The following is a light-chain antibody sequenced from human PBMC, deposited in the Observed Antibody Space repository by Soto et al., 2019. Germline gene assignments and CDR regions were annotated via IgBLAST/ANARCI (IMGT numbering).Light chain of an antibody. J-gene: IGKJ1*01. CDR2: SAT. V-gene: IGKV1-6*01. CDR3: LQDHDYPRT. CDR1: QDISID. Sequence: AIQMTQSPTSLSASVGDRVIITCRASQDISIDLGWYQQKPGKAPKFLIYSATSTQSGVPSTFSGSGFGTDFTLTISSLQPEDFATYYCLQDHDYPRTFGQGTKVEF.